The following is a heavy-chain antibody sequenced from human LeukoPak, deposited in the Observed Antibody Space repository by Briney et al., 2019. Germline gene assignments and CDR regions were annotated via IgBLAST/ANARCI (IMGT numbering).Heavy chain of an antibody. V-gene: IGHV3-74*01. CDR2: INSDGSST. D-gene: IGHD1-1*01. CDR3: ARDRPSVAGTGSDAFDI. J-gene: IGHJ3*02. Sequence: GGSLRLSCAASGFTFSSYWMHWVRQAPGKGLVWVSRINSDGSSTSYADSVKGRFTISRDNAKNMLYLQMNSLRAEDTAVYYCARDRPSVAGTGSDAFDIWGQGTMVTVSS. CDR1: GFTFSSYW.